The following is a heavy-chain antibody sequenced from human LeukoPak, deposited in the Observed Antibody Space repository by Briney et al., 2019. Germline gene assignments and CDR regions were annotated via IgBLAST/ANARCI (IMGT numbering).Heavy chain of an antibody. D-gene: IGHD6-13*01. Sequence: PGGSLRLSCAASGFTFSSYAMSWVRQAPGKGLEWVSGISSSGGGTYYADSVKGRFTISRDNSKNTLYLQMNSLRAEDTAVYYCAKALAAAGTGNYFDYWGQGTLVTVSS. CDR1: GFTFSSYA. CDR3: AKALAAAGTGNYFDY. CDR2: ISSSGGGT. J-gene: IGHJ4*02. V-gene: IGHV3-23*01.